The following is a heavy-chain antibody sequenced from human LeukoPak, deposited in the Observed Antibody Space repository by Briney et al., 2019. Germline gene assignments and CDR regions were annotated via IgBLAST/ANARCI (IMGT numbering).Heavy chain of an antibody. Sequence: GGSLRLSCAASGFTFSGSALHWVRQSSGKGLEWVGQIDKKDEGYATATAYAASVKGRFTISRDDSINTAYLQMKSLKTEDTALYYCTRDSGTYNWFDPWGQGTLVTVSS. CDR2: IDKKDEGYATAT. V-gene: IGHV3-73*01. D-gene: IGHD1-26*01. CDR1: GFTFSGSA. CDR3: TRDSGTYNWFDP. J-gene: IGHJ5*02.